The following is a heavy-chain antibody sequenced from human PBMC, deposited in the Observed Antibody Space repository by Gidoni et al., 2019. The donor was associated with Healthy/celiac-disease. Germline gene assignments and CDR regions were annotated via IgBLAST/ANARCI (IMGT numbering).Heavy chain of an antibody. CDR2: INPNSGGT. CDR1: GYTFTGYY. D-gene: IGHD1-26*01. J-gene: IGHJ4*02. V-gene: IGHV1-2*02. CDR3: ARSQFPYSGSYYY. Sequence: QVKLVQSGAEVTKPGASVTVSCKASGYTFTGYYVHWVRQAPGQGLEWMGWINPNSGGTNYAQKFQGRVTMTRDTSISTAYMELSRLRSDDTAVYYCARSQFPYSGSYYYWGQGTLVTVSS.